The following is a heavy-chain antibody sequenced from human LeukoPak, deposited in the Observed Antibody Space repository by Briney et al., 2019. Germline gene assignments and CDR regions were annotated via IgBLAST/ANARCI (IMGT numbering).Heavy chain of an antibody. CDR2: ISSSSSYI. CDR1: GFTFSSYS. CDR3: ARDNPYDYVWGSYRRTPYYYYYMDV. J-gene: IGHJ6*03. V-gene: IGHV3-21*01. Sequence: GGSLRLSCAVSGFTFSSYSMNWVRQAPGKGLEWVSSISSSSSYIYYADSVKGLFTISRDNAKNSLYLQINSLRAEDTAVYYCARDNPYDYVWGSYRRTPYYYYYMDVWGKGTTVTVSS. D-gene: IGHD3-16*02.